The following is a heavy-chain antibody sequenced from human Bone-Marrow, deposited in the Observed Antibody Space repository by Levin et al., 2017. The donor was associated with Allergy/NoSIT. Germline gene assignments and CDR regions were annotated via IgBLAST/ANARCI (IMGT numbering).Heavy chain of an antibody. J-gene: IGHJ4*02. CDR2: INSDGSST. V-gene: IGHV3-74*01. Sequence: GESLKISCAASGFTFSSYWMHWVRQAPGKGLVWVSRINSDGSSTSYADSVKGRFTISRDNAKNTLYLQMNSLRAEDTAVYYCARDRQLDCSSTSCYEEYFDYWGQGTLVTVSS. CDR3: ARDRQLDCSSTSCYEEYFDY. CDR1: GFTFSSYW. D-gene: IGHD2-2*01.